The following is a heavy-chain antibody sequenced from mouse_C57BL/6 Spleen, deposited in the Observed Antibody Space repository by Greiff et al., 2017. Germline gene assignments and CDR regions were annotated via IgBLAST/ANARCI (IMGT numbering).Heavy chain of an antibody. CDR1: GYSITSGYY. D-gene: IGHD1-1*01. V-gene: IGHV3-6*01. CDR3: ARGPITTYYFDY. Sequence: EVKLMESGPGLVKPSQSLSLTCSVTGYSITSGYYWNWIRQFPGNKLEWMGYISYDGSNNYNPSLKNRISITRDTSKNQFFLKLNSVTTEDTATYYCARGPITTYYFDYWGQGTTLTVSS. J-gene: IGHJ2*01. CDR2: ISYDGSN.